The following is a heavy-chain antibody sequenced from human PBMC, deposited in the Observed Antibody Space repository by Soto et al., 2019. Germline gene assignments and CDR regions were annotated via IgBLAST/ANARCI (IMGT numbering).Heavy chain of an antibody. J-gene: IGHJ4*02. CDR1: GYTFTSYG. D-gene: IGHD2-2*01. CDR2: IRAYNGNT. Sequence: QVQLVQSGAEVKKPGASVKVSCKASGYTFTSYGISWVRQAPGQGLEWMGWIRAYNGNTNYAQKLQGRVTMTTDTATSPAYMEQRSLRSDDTAAYYWARAVPPEDYWGQGTLVTVSS. V-gene: IGHV1-18*01. CDR3: ARAVPPEDY.